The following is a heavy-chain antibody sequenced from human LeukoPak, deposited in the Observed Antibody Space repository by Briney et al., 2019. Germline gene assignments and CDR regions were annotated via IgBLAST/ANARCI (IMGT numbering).Heavy chain of an antibody. Sequence: GGSLRLSCAASGFTFSSYWMTWVRQAPGKGLEGVANIKQDGSEKYYVDSVKARFTISRDNAKHSLYLQMNSLRAEDTAVFYCARISPERGYSYGPLDNYFDYWGQGTLVTVSS. D-gene: IGHD5-18*01. CDR2: IKQDGSEK. V-gene: IGHV3-7*01. CDR3: ARISPERGYSYGPLDNYFDY. CDR1: GFTFSSYW. J-gene: IGHJ4*02.